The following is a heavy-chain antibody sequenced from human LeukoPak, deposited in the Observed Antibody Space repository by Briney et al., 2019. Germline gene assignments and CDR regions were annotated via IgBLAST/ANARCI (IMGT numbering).Heavy chain of an antibody. CDR3: ARDDSSGWWGADAFDI. CDR1: GFTFSSYW. Sequence: GGSLRLSCAASGFTFSSYWMHWVRQAPGKGLVWVSRINSDGSSTSYADSVKSRFTISRDNAKSTLYLQMNSLRAEDTAVYYCARDDSSGWWGADAFDIWGQGTMVTVSS. J-gene: IGHJ3*02. CDR2: INSDGSST. D-gene: IGHD6-19*01. V-gene: IGHV3-74*01.